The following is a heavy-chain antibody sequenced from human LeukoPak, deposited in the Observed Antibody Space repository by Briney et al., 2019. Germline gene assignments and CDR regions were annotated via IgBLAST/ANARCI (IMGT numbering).Heavy chain of an antibody. J-gene: IGHJ5*02. CDR1: GGSISSYY. V-gene: IGHV4-59*01. D-gene: IGHD1-7*01. CDR3: AREIVGITGTTGENWFDP. CDR2: IYYSGST. Sequence: PSETLSLTCTVSGGSISSYYWSWIRQPPGKGLEWIGYIYYSGSTNYNPSLKSRVTISVDTSKNQFSLKLSSVTAADTAVYYCAREIVGITGTTGENWFDPWGQGTLVTVSS.